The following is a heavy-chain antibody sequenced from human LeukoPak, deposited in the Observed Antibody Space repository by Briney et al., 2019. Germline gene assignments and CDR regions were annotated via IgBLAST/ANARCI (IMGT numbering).Heavy chain of an antibody. D-gene: IGHD1-20*01. Sequence: GGSLRLSCAASGFTFRDYVMSWVRQAPGKGLEGVSYIDPSGTTLYYADSVEGRFTISRDNGKNSLYLQLRSLRAEDTAVYYCARAAYNWNWGQGTLVTVSS. V-gene: IGHV3-11*01. CDR1: GFTFRDYV. CDR2: IDPSGTTL. J-gene: IGHJ4*02. CDR3: ARAAYNWN.